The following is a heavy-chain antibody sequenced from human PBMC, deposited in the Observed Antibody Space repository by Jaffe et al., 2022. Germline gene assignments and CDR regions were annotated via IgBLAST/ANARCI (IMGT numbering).Heavy chain of an antibody. D-gene: IGHD3-10*01. Sequence: EVQLVESGGGLVKPGGSLRLSCAASGFTFSNAWMSWVRQAPGKGLEWVGRIKSKTDGGTTDYAAPVKGRFTISRDDSKNTLYLQMNSLKTEDTAVYYCTTVWSGWFRELSGAFDIWGQGTMVTVSS. V-gene: IGHV3-15*01. CDR2: IKSKTDGGTT. CDR3: TTVWSGWFRELSGAFDI. CDR1: GFTFSNAW. J-gene: IGHJ3*02.